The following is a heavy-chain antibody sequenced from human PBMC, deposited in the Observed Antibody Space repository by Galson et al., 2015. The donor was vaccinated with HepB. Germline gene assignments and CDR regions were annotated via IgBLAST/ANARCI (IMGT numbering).Heavy chain of an antibody. V-gene: IGHV1-24*01. D-gene: IGHD3-22*01. Sequence: SVKVSCKVSGYTLTELSMHWVRQAPGKGLEWMGGFDPEDGETIYAQKFQGRVTMTEDTSTDTAYMELSSLRSEDTAVYYCTTERPLTRNTYDSSGYYTAFDIWGQGTMVTVSS. CDR3: TTERPLTRNTYDSSGYYTAFDI. CDR2: FDPEDGET. J-gene: IGHJ3*02. CDR1: GYTLTELS.